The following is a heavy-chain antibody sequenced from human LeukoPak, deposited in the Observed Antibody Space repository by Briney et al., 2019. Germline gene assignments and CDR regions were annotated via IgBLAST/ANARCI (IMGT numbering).Heavy chain of an antibody. J-gene: IGHJ4*02. CDR3: ARGAGVFDY. Sequence: GGSLRLSCAASGFSFSDYWMTWVRQAPGKGLEWVANMKQDGREKWYVDSVKGRFTISRDNAKNSLYLQMNSLRADDTAVYYCARGAGVFDYWGQGTLVTVSS. V-gene: IGHV3-7*01. CDR2: MKQDGREK. D-gene: IGHD3-10*01. CDR1: GFSFSDYW.